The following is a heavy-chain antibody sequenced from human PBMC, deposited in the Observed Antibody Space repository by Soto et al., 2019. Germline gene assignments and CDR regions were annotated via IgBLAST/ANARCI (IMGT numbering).Heavy chain of an antibody. CDR2: IIPIFGTA. Sequence: GASVKVSCKASGGTFSSYAISWVRQAPGQGPEWMGGIIPIFGTANYAQKFQGRVTITADKSTSTAYMELSSLRSEDTAVYYCASHPGGGVWNYYYYYGMDVWGQGTTVTVSS. D-gene: IGHD3-16*01. CDR1: GGTFSSYA. J-gene: IGHJ6*02. CDR3: ASHPGGGVWNYYYYYGMDV. V-gene: IGHV1-69*06.